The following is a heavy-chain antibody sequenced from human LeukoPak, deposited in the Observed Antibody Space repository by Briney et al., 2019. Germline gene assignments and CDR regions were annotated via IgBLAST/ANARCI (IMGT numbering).Heavy chain of an antibody. Sequence: GGSLRLSCVVSGFTFSNYSMNWVRQAPGKGLEWVSYISSRSSSIYYLDSVKGRFTISRDNAKNSLYLQMNSLRDEDTAVYYCARVIRRFGESSIDYWGQGTLVTVSS. V-gene: IGHV3-48*02. CDR3: ARVIRRFGESSIDY. CDR1: GFTFSNYS. J-gene: IGHJ4*02. CDR2: ISSRSSSI. D-gene: IGHD3-10*01.